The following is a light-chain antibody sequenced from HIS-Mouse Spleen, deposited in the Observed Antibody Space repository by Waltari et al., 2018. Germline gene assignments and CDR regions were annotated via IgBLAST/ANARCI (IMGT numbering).Light chain of an antibody. CDR3: SSYAGSNNLL. CDR2: EGS. Sequence: QSALTQPASVSGSPGQSITISCTGTSSDVGSYNLVSWYQQHPGKAPKPMIYEGSKRPSGVSNRFSGSKSGNTASLTVSGLQAEDEADYYCSSYAGSNNLLFGGGTKLTVL. V-gene: IGLV2-14*02. J-gene: IGLJ2*01. CDR1: SSDVGSYNL.